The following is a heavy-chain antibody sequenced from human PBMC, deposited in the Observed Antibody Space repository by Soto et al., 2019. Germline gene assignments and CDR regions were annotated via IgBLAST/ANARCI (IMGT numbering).Heavy chain of an antibody. Sequence: QVQLVESGGGVVQPGRSLRLSCAASGFTFSSYGMHWVRQAPGKGLEWVAVIWYDGSNKYYADSVKGRFTISRDNSKNTLYLQMNSLRDEDTAVYYCAREGYEGYYFDYWGQGTLVTVSS. CDR3: AREGYEGYYFDY. D-gene: IGHD2-2*01. CDR2: IWYDGSNK. V-gene: IGHV3-33*01. CDR1: GFTFSSYG. J-gene: IGHJ4*02.